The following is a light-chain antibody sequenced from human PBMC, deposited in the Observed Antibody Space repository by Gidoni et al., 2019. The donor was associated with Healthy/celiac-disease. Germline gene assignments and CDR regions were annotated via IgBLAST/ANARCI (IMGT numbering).Light chain of an antibody. Sequence: DIQMTPSPSSLSASVGDRVTITCRASQSISSYLNWYQQKPGKAPKLLIYAASSLQSGVPSRFSGSGYGTDFTLTISSLQPEDFATYYCQQSYSTLYTFGQGTKLEIK. CDR3: QQSYSTLYT. CDR1: QSISSY. J-gene: IGKJ2*01. V-gene: IGKV1-39*01. CDR2: AAS.